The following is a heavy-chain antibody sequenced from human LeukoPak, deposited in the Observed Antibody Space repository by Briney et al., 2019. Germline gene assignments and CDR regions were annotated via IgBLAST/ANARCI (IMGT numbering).Heavy chain of an antibody. CDR3: ARDRFDDSSGYYYHYFYYMDV. CDR2: IYYSGST. CDR1: GGSISSYY. Sequence: PSETLSLTCTVSGGSISSYYWSWIRQPPGKGLEWIGYIYYSGSTNYNPSLKSRVTISVETSKNQFSLKLSSVTAADTAVYYCARDRFDDSSGYYYHYFYYMDVWGKGTTVTVSS. D-gene: IGHD3-22*01. J-gene: IGHJ6*03. V-gene: IGHV4-59*12.